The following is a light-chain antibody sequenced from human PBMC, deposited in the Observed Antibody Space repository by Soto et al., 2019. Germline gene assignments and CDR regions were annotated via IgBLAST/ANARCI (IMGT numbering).Light chain of an antibody. CDR3: QQCDNSPRT. Sequence: EIVLTQSPGTLSLSPGERATLSCRASQSVSNNYLAWYQQKPGQAPRLLIYDASNRATGIPVRFSGSGSGTDFTLTISRLEPEDFAVYYCQQCDNSPRTFGQGTKVDI. CDR2: DAS. J-gene: IGKJ1*01. CDR1: QSVSNNY. V-gene: IGKV3-20*01.